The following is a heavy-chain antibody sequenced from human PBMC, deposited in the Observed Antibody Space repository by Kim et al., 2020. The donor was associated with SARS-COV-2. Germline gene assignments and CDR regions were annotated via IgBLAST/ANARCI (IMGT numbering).Heavy chain of an antibody. V-gene: IGHV1-2*04. CDR2: INPNTGGA. Sequence: ASVKVSCKASGYAFSDYSIHWVRQAPGQGLEWMGWINPNTGGAHYAQKFQGWDTITRDTSISTAYMEVTSLKTDDTAVYYCARDLGGFDSSGYFCYWGQGTLVTVSS. CDR3: ARDLGGFDSSGYFCY. CDR1: GYAFSDYS. D-gene: IGHD3-16*01. J-gene: IGHJ4*01.